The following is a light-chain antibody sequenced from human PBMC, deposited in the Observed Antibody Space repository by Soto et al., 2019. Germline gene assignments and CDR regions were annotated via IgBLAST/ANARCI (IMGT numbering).Light chain of an antibody. Sequence: DIQMTQSPSSLSASVGDRVTITCQASQDISNYLNWYQQKPGKAPKLLIYHASNLETGVPSRFSGSGFGTDFSFTIISLQPEDIATYYCQQYDSLPMYTFGQGTKLEIK. CDR2: HAS. CDR1: QDISNY. CDR3: QQYDSLPMYT. J-gene: IGKJ2*01. V-gene: IGKV1-33*01.